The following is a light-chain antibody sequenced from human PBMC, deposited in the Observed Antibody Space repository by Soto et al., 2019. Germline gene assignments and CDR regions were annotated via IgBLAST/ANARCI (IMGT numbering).Light chain of an antibody. CDR1: NRKGGSYNL. V-gene: IGLV2-23*02. J-gene: IGLJ1*01. Sequence: QSVLTQPASVTGSPGQSITISCTGTNRKGGSYNLVSWYQQHPGKAPKVIIYEVSERPSGVSDRFSGSKSGNTASLMTSGLQAEDEADYDSCSYAGSTTQSYVFGRGTKVTVL. CDR2: EVS. CDR3: CSYAGSTTQSYV.